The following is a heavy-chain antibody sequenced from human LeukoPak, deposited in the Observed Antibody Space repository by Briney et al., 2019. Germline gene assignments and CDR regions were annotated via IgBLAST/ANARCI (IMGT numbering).Heavy chain of an antibody. J-gene: IGHJ5*02. CDR3: ARRAMVRGVIITRWFDP. Sequence: SQTLSLTCAVSGGSISSGGHSWSWIRQPPGKGLEWIGYIYYSGSTNYNPSLKSRVTISVDTSKNQFSLKLSSVTAADTAVYYCARRAMVRGVIITRWFDPWGQGTLVTVSS. V-gene: IGHV4-61*08. CDR1: GGSISSGGHS. D-gene: IGHD3-10*01. CDR2: IYYSGST.